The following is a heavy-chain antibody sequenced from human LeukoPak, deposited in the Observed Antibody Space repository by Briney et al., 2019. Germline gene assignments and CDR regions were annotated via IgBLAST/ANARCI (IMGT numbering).Heavy chain of an antibody. J-gene: IGHJ4*02. D-gene: IGHD6-19*01. CDR1: GFTFSNNW. CDR3: ARDGAVAGRYYSDY. V-gene: IGHV3-7*01. Sequence: GGSLRLSCAASGFTFSNNWMTWVRQAPGKGLEWVANIKQDGSEEYYVDSVKGRFTISRDNAKNSLYLQMNSLRAEDTAVYYCARDGAVAGRYYSDYWGQGILVTVSS. CDR2: IKQDGSEE.